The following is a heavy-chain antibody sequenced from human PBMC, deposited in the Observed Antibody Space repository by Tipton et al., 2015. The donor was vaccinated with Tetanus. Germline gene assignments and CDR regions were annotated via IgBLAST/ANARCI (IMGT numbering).Heavy chain of an antibody. CDR1: GGSISTYF. CDR2: ISYTGST. CDR3: ARLTTPFNTFDL. J-gene: IGHJ3*01. V-gene: IGHV4-59*01. D-gene: IGHD1-1*01. Sequence: VKPSETLSLICTVSGGSISTYFWTWIRQPPGKGLEWVGHISYTGSTNYNPSLKSRLSISLNTSHNQISLKLTSPAATDTAVYYCARLTTPFNTFDLWGQGRLVTVSS.